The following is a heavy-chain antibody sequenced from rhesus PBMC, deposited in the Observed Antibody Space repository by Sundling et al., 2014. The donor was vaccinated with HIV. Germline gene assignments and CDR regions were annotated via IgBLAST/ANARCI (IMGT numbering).Heavy chain of an antibody. CDR2: FYGNNHVT. CDR3: ARDVNTLTSY. V-gene: IGHV4-127*01. CDR1: GGSISGGYG. J-gene: IGHJ4*01. D-gene: IGHD4-23*01. Sequence: QVQLQESGPGLVRPSETLSLTCAVSGGSISGGYGGGWIRQPPGKGLEWIGGFYGNNHVTNYNPSLKSRVTIETDTSKKQFSLNLRSLTAADTAVYYCARDVNTLTSYWGQGVLVTVSS.